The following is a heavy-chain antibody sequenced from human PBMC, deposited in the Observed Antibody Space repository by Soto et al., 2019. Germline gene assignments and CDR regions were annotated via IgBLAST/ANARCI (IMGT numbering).Heavy chain of an antibody. CDR3: ARWENWEVADN. D-gene: IGHD1-26*01. CDR1: GFTFSSHG. J-gene: IGHJ4*02. V-gene: IGHV3-33*08. Sequence: QVQLVESGGGVVQPGRSLRLSCAATGFTFSSHGMHWVRQAPDKELEWVAVIRYDGSNKYYADSVKGRFTISRDNSNNMLYLEMNRLRVEDTAIYYCARWENWEVADNWGQGTLVTVSS. CDR2: IRYDGSNK.